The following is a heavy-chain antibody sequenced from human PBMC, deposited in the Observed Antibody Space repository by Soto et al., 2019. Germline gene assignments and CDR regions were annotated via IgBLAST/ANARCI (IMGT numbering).Heavy chain of an antibody. V-gene: IGHV5-51*01. CDR3: ARHGFYGDYSSNYFDP. J-gene: IGHJ5*02. CDR2: IYPRDSQT. D-gene: IGHD4-17*01. CDR1: GYSFSNYW. Sequence: GESLKISCKGSGYSFSNYWIAWVRQMPGKGLEYMGIIYPRDSQTRYSPSFQGQVTISADKSISTAYLQWSSLTASDTAIYYCARHGFYGDYSSNYFDPWGQGTLVTVSS.